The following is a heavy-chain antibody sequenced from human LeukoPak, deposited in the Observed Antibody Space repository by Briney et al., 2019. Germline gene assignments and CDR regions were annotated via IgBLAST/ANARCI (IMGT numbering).Heavy chain of an antibody. J-gene: IGHJ4*02. CDR2: INIDSITV. Sequence: GGSLRLSCAASGFPLSSYSINWVRQARGKGLEWVSYINIDSITVNYADSVKGRFTISRDNSKNTVHLQMNSLRVDDTAVYYCVKGTAEYCTGVTCYEFDSWGQGTLVAVSS. CDR1: GFPLSSYS. D-gene: IGHD2-15*01. V-gene: IGHV3-48*01. CDR3: VKGTAEYCTGVTCYEFDS.